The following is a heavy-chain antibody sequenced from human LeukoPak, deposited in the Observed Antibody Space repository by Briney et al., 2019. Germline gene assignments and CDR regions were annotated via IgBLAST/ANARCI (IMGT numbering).Heavy chain of an antibody. J-gene: IGHJ4*02. D-gene: IGHD6-13*01. CDR1: GFTFSSYS. CDR3: ARSGVAAVSIFDY. CDR2: ISYDGSNK. Sequence: GGSLRLSCAASGFTFSSYSMNWVRQAPGKGLEWVAVISYDGSNKYYADSVKGRFTISRDNSKNTLYLQMNSLRAEDTAVYYCARSGVAAVSIFDYWGQGTLVTVSS. V-gene: IGHV3-30*03.